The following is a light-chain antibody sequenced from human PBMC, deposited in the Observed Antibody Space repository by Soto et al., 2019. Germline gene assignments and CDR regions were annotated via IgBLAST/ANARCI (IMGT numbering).Light chain of an antibody. CDR1: QSISSW. CDR2: KAS. CDR3: QQYNSYSRT. J-gene: IGKJ1*01. Sequence: TQSPSTLSASVGDIVTITCRASQSISSWLAWYQQKPGKAPKLLIYKASSLESGVPSRLSGSGSGTEFTLTISSLQPDDFATYYCQQYNSYSRTFGQGTKV. V-gene: IGKV1-5*03.